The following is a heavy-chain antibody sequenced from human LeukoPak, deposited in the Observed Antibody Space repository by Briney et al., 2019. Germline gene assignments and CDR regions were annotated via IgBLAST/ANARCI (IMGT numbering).Heavy chain of an antibody. CDR1: GGSISSSSYY. CDR2: IYYSGST. CDR3: AKTYYYGSAPNWFDP. D-gene: IGHD3-10*01. V-gene: IGHV4-39*01. J-gene: IGHJ5*02. Sequence: SETLSLTCTVFGGSISSSSYYWGWIRQPPGKGLEWIGSIYYSGSTYYNPSLKSRVTISVDTSKNQFSLKLSSVTAADTAVYYCAKTYYYGSAPNWFDPWGQGTLVTVSS.